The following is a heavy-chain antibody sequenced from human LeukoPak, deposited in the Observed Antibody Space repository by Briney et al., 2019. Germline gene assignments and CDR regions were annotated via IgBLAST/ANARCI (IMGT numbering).Heavy chain of an antibody. CDR3: SRGIVGVYYFDP. CDR1: GFTFGDYA. J-gene: IGHJ5*02. CDR2: IRNKGYGGTT. D-gene: IGHD2-15*01. V-gene: IGHV3-49*04. Sequence: GGSLRLSCAASGFTFGDYAIAWVRQAPGKGLEWVSFIRNKGYGGTTEYAASVRGRFTISGDDSKSVAYLQMNSLKTEDTAVYYCSRGIVGVYYFDPWGQGTLVTVSS.